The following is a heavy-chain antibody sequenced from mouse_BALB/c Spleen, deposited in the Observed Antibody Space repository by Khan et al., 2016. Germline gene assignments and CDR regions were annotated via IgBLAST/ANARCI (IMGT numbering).Heavy chain of an antibody. CDR2: SDPANGNT. D-gene: IGHD2-4*01. V-gene: IGHV14-3*02. Sequence: VQLQQSGAELVKPGASVKLSCTASGFNIKDTYMHWMKQRPEQGLEWIGRSDPANGNTKYDPNFQGKATITADTSSNTAYLQLSSLTFEDTAVYYCAPYDYDVAYWGQGTLVTVS. CDR1: GFNIKDTY. CDR3: APYDYDVAY. J-gene: IGHJ3*01.